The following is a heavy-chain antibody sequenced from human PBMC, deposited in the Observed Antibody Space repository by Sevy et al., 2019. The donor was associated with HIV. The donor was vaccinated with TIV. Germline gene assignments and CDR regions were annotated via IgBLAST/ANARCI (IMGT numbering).Heavy chain of an antibody. CDR3: ARDGHYDSSGYYFGVGAFDI. J-gene: IGHJ3*02. D-gene: IGHD3-22*01. Sequence: ASVKVSCKASGYTFTGYYMHWVRQAPGQGLEWMGWINPNSGGTNYAQKFQGRVTMTRDTSTSTAYMELSRLRSDDTAVYYCARDGHYDSSGYYFGVGAFDIWGQGTMVTVSS. CDR2: INPNSGGT. CDR1: GYTFTGYY. V-gene: IGHV1-2*02.